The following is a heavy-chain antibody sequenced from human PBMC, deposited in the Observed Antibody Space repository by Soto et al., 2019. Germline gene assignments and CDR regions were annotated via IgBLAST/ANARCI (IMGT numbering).Heavy chain of an antibody. D-gene: IGHD2-2*01. J-gene: IGHJ3*02. CDR3: LTISSYIVVVPAAPDTFDI. CDR2: IDPSDSYT. V-gene: IGHV5-10-1*01. Sequence: GESLKISCKGSGYSFTSYWISWVRQMPGKGLEWMGRIDPSDSYTNYSPSFQGHVTISADKSISTAYLQWSSLKASDTAMYYCLTISSYIVVVPAAPDTFDIWGQGTMVNVSS. CDR1: GYSFTSYW.